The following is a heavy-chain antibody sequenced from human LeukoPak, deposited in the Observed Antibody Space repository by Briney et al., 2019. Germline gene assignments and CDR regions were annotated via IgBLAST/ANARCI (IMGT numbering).Heavy chain of an antibody. CDR2: IYYSGST. CDR1: GGSISSSSYY. J-gene: IGHJ4*02. Sequence: SETLSLTCTVSGGSISSSSYYWGWIRQPPGKGLEWIGSIYYSGSTYYNPSLKSRVTISVGTSKNQFSLKLSSMTAADTAVYYCARHSSGYSIDYWGQGTLVTVSS. D-gene: IGHD3-22*01. V-gene: IGHV4-39*01. CDR3: ARHSSGYSIDY.